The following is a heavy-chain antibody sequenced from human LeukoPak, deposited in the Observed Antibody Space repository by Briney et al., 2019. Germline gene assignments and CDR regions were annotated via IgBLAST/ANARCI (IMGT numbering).Heavy chain of an antibody. CDR2: ISGGGGER. CDR3: AKDRQRGNYFRNYYYYMDV. J-gene: IGHJ6*03. D-gene: IGHD1-26*01. V-gene: IGHV3-23*01. Sequence: QPGGSLRLSCAGSGITFRSYAMSWVRKAPGKGLEWVSAISGGGGERYYADSVKGRFTISRDNSKNTVYLQMNSLRGDDTAVYYCAKDRQRGNYFRNYYYYMDVWGKGTTVTVSS. CDR1: GITFRSYA.